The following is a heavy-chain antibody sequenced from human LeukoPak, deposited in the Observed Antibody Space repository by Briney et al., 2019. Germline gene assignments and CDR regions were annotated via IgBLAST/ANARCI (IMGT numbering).Heavy chain of an antibody. Sequence: SETPSLTCAVYGGSFSGYYWSWIRQPPGKGLEWIGEINHSGSTNYNPSLKSRVTISVDTSKNQFSLKLSSVTAADTAVYYCARLVVAATRWFDPWGQGTLVTVSS. V-gene: IGHV4-34*01. D-gene: IGHD2-15*01. CDR2: INHSGST. J-gene: IGHJ5*02. CDR1: GGSFSGYY. CDR3: ARLVVAATRWFDP.